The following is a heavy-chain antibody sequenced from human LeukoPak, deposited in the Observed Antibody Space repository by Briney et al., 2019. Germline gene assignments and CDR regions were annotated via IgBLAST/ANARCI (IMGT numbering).Heavy chain of an antibody. CDR2: IIPILGIA. J-gene: IGHJ5*02. CDR1: GGTFSSYA. CDR3: ARSFIVGGFDP. V-gene: IGHV1-69*04. Sequence: ASVKVSCKASGGTFSSYAISWVRQAPGQGLEWMGRIIPILGIANYAQKFQGRVTITADKSTSTAYMEPSSLRSEDTAVYYCARSFIVGGFDPWGQGTLVTVSS. D-gene: IGHD1-26*01.